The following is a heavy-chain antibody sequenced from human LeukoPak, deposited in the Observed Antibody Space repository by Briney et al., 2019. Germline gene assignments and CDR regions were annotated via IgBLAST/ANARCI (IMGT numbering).Heavy chain of an antibody. CDR2: ISGSGGST. V-gene: IGHV3-23*01. D-gene: IGHD6-13*01. CDR1: GFTFSSYA. CDR3: AKARGSSSWYEYFQH. Sequence: PGGSLRLSCAASGFTFSSYAMNCVRQAPGKGLEWVSAISGSGGSTYYADSVKGRFTISRDNSKNTLYLQMNSLRAEDTAVYYCAKARGSSSWYEYFQHWGQGTLVTVSS. J-gene: IGHJ1*01.